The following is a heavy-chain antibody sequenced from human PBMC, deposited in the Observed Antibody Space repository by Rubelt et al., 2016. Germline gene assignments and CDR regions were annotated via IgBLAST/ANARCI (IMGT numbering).Heavy chain of an antibody. CDR1: GGTFSSYA. Sequence: QVQLVQSGAEAKKPGSSVKVSCKASGGTFSSYAISWVRQAPGQGLEWMGGIIPIFGTANYAQKFQGRVTSTSDESTSTAYMELSSLRSEDTAVYYCATGGDFGVVIPNWFDPWGQGTLVTVSS. CDR2: IIPIFGTA. J-gene: IGHJ5*02. V-gene: IGHV1-69*01. D-gene: IGHD3-3*01. CDR3: ATGGDFGVVIPNWFDP.